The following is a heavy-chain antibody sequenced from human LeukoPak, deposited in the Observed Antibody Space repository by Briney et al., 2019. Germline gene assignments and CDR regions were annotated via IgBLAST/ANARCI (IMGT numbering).Heavy chain of an antibody. CDR1: GGSVSSGSYY. J-gene: IGHJ4*02. CDR3: ARVSVAGTGPDY. D-gene: IGHD6-13*01. CDR2: MSNSGHT. V-gene: IGHV4-61*01. Sequence: SETLPLTCTVSGGSVSSGSYYWSWIRQPPGKGLEWIGFMSNSGHTDSSPSLKSRVTISLDTSKSQFSLKLNSVTAADTAVYYCARVSVAGTGPDYWGQGTMGTGSS.